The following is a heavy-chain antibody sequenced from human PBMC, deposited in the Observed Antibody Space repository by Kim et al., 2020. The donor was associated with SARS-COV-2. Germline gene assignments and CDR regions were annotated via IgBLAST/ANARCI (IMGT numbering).Heavy chain of an antibody. CDR3: ARDSVDSGSYLDY. Sequence: KKHYADSVKGRFNISRDNSKYTVYLQLNSLRVEDTALYYCARDSVDSGSYLDYWGQGTPVTVSS. D-gene: IGHD3-10*01. J-gene: IGHJ4*02. V-gene: IGHV3-30*01. CDR2: KK.